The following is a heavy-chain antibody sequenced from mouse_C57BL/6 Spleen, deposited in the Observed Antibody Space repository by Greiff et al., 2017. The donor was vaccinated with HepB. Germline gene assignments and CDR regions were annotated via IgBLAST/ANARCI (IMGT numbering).Heavy chain of an antibody. Sequence: VQLQQSGAELVRPGTSVKLSCKASGYTFTSYWMHWVKQRPGQGLEWIGVIDPSDSYTNYNQKFKGKATLTVDTSSSTAYMQLSSLTSEDSAVYYSAREGYDGYYDYWGQGTTLTVSS. D-gene: IGHD2-3*01. V-gene: IGHV1-59*01. J-gene: IGHJ2*01. CDR1: GYTFTSYW. CDR2: IDPSDSYT. CDR3: AREGYDGYYDY.